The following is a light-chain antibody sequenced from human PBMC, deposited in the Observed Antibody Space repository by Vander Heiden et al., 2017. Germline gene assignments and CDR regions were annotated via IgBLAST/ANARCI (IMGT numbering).Light chain of an antibody. J-gene: IGKJ5*01. CDR3: QQYDNLPLA. CDR1: QDISNY. V-gene: IGKV1-33*01. CDR2: DAS. Sequence: DIQMTQSPSSLSASVGDRVTITCQASQDISNYLNWYQQKPGKAPKLLIYDASNLETGVPSGFSGSGSGTDFTVTISSLQPEDIATYYCQQYDNLPLAFGQGTRLEIK.